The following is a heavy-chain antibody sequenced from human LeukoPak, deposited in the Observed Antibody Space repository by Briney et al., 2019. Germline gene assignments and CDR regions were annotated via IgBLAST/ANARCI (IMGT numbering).Heavy chain of an antibody. CDR2: ISYDGSNK. J-gene: IGHJ4*02. D-gene: IGHD2/OR15-2a*01. CDR1: GFTFSSYG. CDR3: AKDNTASSPGGDY. Sequence: GRSLRLPCAASGFTFSSYGMHWVRQAPGKGLEWVAVISYDGSNKYYADSVKGRFTISRDNSKNTLYLQMNSLRAEDTAVYYCAKDNTASSPGGDYWGQGTLVTVSS. V-gene: IGHV3-30*18.